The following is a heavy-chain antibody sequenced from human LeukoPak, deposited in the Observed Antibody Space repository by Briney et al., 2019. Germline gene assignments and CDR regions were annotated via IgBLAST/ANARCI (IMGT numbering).Heavy chain of an antibody. CDR3: AKDESFGPPGVY. V-gene: IGHV3-23*01. J-gene: IGHJ4*02. D-gene: IGHD3-3*01. CDR2: ISGSGSST. Sequence: GGSLRLSCAASGFIFSGYAMSWVRQAPGKGLEWVSAISGSGSSTYYADSVKGRFTIFRDNSKNTLYLQVNSLRAEDTAVYYCAKDESFGPPGVYWGQGTLVTVSS. CDR1: GFIFSGYA.